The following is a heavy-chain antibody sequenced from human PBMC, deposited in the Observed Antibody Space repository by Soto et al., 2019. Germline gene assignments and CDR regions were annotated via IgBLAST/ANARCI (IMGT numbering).Heavy chain of an antibody. CDR1: GDSISGYY. Sequence: SETLSLTCTVSGDSISGYYWSWFRQPPGKGLEWIGYIYYSGSTTYTPSLKSRVTIAVDTSKNQFSLRLNSVTAADTAVYYCAREYSLAVLAPGYWGQGTLVTVSS. V-gene: IGHV4-59*12. D-gene: IGHD2-8*02. CDR3: AREYSLAVLAPGY. J-gene: IGHJ4*02. CDR2: IYYSGST.